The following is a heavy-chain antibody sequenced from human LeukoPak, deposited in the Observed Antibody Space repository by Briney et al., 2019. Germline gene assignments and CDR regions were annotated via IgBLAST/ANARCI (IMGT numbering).Heavy chain of an antibody. Sequence: GGSLRLSCAASGFTFSSYGMHWVRQAPGKGLEWVAVIWYDGSNKYYADSVKGRFTISRDNSKNTLYLQMNSLRADDTAVYYCARYYCGTSTTCYMFDFWGQGTLVTVSS. J-gene: IGHJ4*02. V-gene: IGHV3-33*01. CDR2: IWYDGSNK. D-gene: IGHD2-2*01. CDR1: GFTFSSYG. CDR3: ARYYCGTSTTCYMFDF.